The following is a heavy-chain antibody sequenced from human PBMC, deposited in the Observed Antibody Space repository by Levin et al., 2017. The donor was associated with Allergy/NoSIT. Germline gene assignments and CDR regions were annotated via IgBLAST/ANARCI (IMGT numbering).Heavy chain of an antibody. V-gene: IGHV3-30-3*01. D-gene: IGHD5-24*01. CDR1: GFTFSSYA. CDR3: ARVWRVYRDHDAFDI. Sequence: LSLTCAASGFTFSSYAMHWVRQAPGKGLEWVAVISYDGSNKYYADSVKGRFTISRDNSKNTLYLQMNSLRAEDTAVYYCARVWRVYRDHDAFDIWGQGTMVTVSS. CDR2: ISYDGSNK. J-gene: IGHJ3*02.